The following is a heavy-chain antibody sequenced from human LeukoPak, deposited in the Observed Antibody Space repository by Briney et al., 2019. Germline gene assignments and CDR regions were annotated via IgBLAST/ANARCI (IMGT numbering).Heavy chain of an antibody. Sequence: GGSLTLSCAASGFSLSIYAMSWVRQPPGNGLEWVSGMSGSGGSTYYADSVKGRFTISRDNSKNTLYLQMNTLRAEDTALYYCAREMGFGELYSDYWGQGTLVTVSS. CDR1: GFSLSIYA. V-gene: IGHV3-23*01. CDR2: MSGSGGST. D-gene: IGHD3-10*01. CDR3: AREMGFGELYSDY. J-gene: IGHJ4*02.